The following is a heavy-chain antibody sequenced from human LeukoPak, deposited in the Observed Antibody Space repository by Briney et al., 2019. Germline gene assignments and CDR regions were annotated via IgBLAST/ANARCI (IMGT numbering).Heavy chain of an antibody. J-gene: IGHJ4*02. D-gene: IGHD3-16*01. CDR2: IRYDGSNK. CDR3: AVLALD. V-gene: IGHV3-30*02. CDR1: GFTFSTYW. Sequence: GGSLRLSCAASGFTFSTYWMAWVRQAPGKGLEWVAFIRYDGSNKYYADSVKGRFTISRDNSKNTLYLQMNSLRAEDTAVYYSAVLALDWGQGTLVTVSS.